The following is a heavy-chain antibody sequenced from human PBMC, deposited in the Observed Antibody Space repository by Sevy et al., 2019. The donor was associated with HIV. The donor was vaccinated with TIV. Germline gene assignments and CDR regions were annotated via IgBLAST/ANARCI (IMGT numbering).Heavy chain of an antibody. Sequence: SETLSLTCTVSGASISGYYWSWTRQPPGKGLEWIGYIFYSRSTHYSPSLKSRVTISVDTSKNQFSLRLSSMTAADTAVYYCARASPNYYYGMDVWGQGTTVTVSS. J-gene: IGHJ6*02. CDR1: GASISGYY. CDR3: ARASPNYYYGMDV. CDR2: IFYSRST. V-gene: IGHV4-59*01.